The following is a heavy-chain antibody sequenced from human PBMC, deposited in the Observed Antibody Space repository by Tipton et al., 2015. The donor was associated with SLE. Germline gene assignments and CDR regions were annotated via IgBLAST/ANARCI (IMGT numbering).Heavy chain of an antibody. CDR1: GFTFDDYG. V-gene: IGHV3-20*04. J-gene: IGHJ6*04. CDR3: ARGYCSSPNYYEYDYSMHV. CDR2: ITWNGDST. Sequence: SLSLSCAVTGFTFDDYGMSWVRQAPGKGLEWVSGITWNGDSTGYADSVKGRFTISRDNANNSLDLQMKSLRAEDTALYYCARGYCSSPNYYEYDYSMHVWGNLTTITVSS. D-gene: IGHD2-2*01.